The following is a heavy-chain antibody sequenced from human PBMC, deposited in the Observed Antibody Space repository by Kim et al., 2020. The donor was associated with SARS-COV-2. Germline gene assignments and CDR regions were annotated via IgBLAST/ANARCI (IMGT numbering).Heavy chain of an antibody. V-gene: IGHV4-59*08. J-gene: IGHJ4*02. D-gene: IGHD6-19*01. CDR3: ARHPYSSGWYEPDY. Sequence: NPSLKSRVTISVDTSKNQFSLKLSSVTAADTAVYYCARHPYSSGWYEPDYWGQGTLVTVSS.